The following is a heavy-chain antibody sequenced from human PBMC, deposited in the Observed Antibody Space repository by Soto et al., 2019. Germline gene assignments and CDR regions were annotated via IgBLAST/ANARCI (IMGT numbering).Heavy chain of an antibody. CDR1: GGPSISYA. CDR3: ARVLAPRGVVAVPAAIGFDP. D-gene: IGHD2-2*02. Sequence: GXPVKVATKASGGPSISYAISWVRQAPGQGLEWMGGIIPIFGTANYAQKFQGRVTITADESTSTAYMELSSLRSEDTAVYYCARVLAPRGVVAVPAAIGFDPWGQRTLVTVSS. J-gene: IGHJ5*02. CDR2: IIPIFGTA. V-gene: IGHV1-69*01.